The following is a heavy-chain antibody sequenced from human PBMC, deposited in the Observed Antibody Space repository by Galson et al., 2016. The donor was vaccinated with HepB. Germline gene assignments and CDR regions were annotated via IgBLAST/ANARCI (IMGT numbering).Heavy chain of an antibody. CDR3: ARMRSGGWFDY. CDR2: IFHNGRT. V-gene: IGHV4-30-2*02. CDR1: GGSISSGGYS. J-gene: IGHJ4*02. Sequence: TLSLTCSVSGGSISSGGYSWTWIRQPPGKGLEYIGYIFHNGRTYYNPSLNSRVTISIDRSKNQFSVKVTSVTAADTAVYYCARMRSGGWFDYWGQGTLVTVSS. D-gene: IGHD6-19*01.